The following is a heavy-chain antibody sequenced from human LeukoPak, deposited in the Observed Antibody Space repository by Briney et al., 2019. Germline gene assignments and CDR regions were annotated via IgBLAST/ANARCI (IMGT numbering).Heavy chain of an antibody. J-gene: IGHJ6*03. V-gene: IGHV3-30*01. Sequence: PGGSLRLSCAASGFTLSRFAMHWVRQAPGKGLEWVALISYDGGKKWYAGSVKGRFSISRDNSKNTLSLQMNSLRAEDTAVYYCVRNPDDPSYFYYMDVWGNGTTVTVSS. CDR1: GFTLSRFA. CDR3: VRNPDDPSYFYYMDV. CDR2: ISYDGGKK.